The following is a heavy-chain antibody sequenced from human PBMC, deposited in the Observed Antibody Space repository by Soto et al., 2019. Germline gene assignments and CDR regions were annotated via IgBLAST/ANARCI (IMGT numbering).Heavy chain of an antibody. CDR3: AKDPNYDFWSGFSAVYFDY. Sequence: EVHLLQSGGGLVQPGGSLRLSCAASGFSFSSFALSWVRQSPGKGLEWVAAVSGRGGDTYYANSVKGRFTISRDNSQNTLFLQMNSLRAEASARYYCAKDPNYDFWSGFSAVYFDYWGQGTLVTVSS. J-gene: IGHJ4*02. V-gene: IGHV3-23*01. CDR2: VSGRGGDT. D-gene: IGHD3-3*01. CDR1: GFSFSSFA.